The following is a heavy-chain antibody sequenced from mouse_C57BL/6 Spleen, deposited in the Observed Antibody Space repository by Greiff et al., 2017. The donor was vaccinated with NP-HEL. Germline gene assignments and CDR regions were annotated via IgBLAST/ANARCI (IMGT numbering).Heavy chain of an antibody. Sequence: QVQLQQSGAELVRPGASVTLSCKASGYTFPDYELHWVKQTPVHGLEWIGAIDPETGGTAYNQKFKGKAILTADKSSSTAYMELRSLTSEDSAFSSRSIVFSYYCSRYYFDYWRQGTTLTVSS. CDR1: GYTFPDYE. V-gene: IGHV1-15*01. J-gene: IGHJ2*01. D-gene: IGHD1-1*01. CDR2: IDPETGGT. CDR3: SIVFSYYCSRYYFDY.